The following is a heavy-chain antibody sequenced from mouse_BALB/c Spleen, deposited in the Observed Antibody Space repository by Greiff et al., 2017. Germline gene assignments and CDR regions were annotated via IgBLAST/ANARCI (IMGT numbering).Heavy chain of an antibody. J-gene: IGHJ2*01. CDR1: GYSFTSYW. CDR3: TSYYGNSYYFDY. D-gene: IGHD2-1*01. CDR2: IYPGNSDT. Sequence: EVQLVESGTVLARPGASVKMSCKASGYSFTSYWMHWVKQRPGQGLEWIGAIYPGNSDTSYNQKFKGKAKLTAVTSASTAYMELSSLTNEDSAVYYCTSYYGNSYYFDYWGQGTTLTVSS. V-gene: IGHV1-5*01.